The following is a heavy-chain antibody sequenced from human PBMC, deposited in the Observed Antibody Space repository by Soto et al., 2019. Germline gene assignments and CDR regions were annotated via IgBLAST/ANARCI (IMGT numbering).Heavy chain of an antibody. CDR3: AFPDDSSGFDY. Sequence: PGGSLRLSCAASGFTFSSYAMNWVRQSPEKWLEWVSSISGSGGSAYYTDSVKGRFTISRDNSKNTLYLQMNSLRAGDTAVYYCAFPDDSSGFDYWGQGXLVTV. CDR2: ISGSGGSA. CDR1: GFTFSSYA. D-gene: IGHD3-22*01. V-gene: IGHV3-23*01. J-gene: IGHJ4*02.